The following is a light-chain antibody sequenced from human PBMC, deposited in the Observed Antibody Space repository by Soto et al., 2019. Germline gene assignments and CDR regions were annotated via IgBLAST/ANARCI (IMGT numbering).Light chain of an antibody. V-gene: IGKV1-39*01. J-gene: IGKJ5*01. Sequence: DIQMTQSPSSLCASVGDSVTITCRASQSIGNYLNWYQQKPGKAPNLLIYAASSLQSGVPSRFDGSGSGTDFTLTISSLQPEDFATYYCQQSYSTPRTFGQGTRLEIK. CDR3: QQSYSTPRT. CDR2: AAS. CDR1: QSIGNY.